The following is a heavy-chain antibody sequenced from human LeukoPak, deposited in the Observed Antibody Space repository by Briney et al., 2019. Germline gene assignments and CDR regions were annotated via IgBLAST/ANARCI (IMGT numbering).Heavy chain of an antibody. J-gene: IGHJ4*02. Sequence: GGSLRLSCAASGFTFSSYSMNWVRQAPGKGLEWVSYISGSSSTIYYADSVKGRFTISRDNAKNSLYLQMNSLRAEDTAVYYCARDRAYYDLGPVDYWGQGTLVTVSS. CDR2: ISGSSSTI. V-gene: IGHV3-48*01. CDR3: ARDRAYYDLGPVDY. D-gene: IGHD3-22*01. CDR1: GFTFSSYS.